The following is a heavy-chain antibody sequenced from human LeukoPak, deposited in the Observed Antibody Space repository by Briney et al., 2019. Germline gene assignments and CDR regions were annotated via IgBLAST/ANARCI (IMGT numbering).Heavy chain of an antibody. V-gene: IGHV1-46*03. CDR1: GYTFTSYY. CDR3: ARDGAFRMGVVRVGYYYYMDV. J-gene: IGHJ6*03. CDR2: INPSGGST. Sequence: ASVKVSCKASGYTFTSYYMHWVRQAPGQGLEWMGIINPSGGSTSYAQKFQGRVTMTRDTSTSTVYMELSSLRSEDTAVYYYARDGAFRMGVVRVGYYYYMDVWGKGTTVTVSS. D-gene: IGHD3-3*01.